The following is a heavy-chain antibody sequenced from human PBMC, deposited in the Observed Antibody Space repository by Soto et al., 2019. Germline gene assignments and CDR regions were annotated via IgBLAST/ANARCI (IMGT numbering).Heavy chain of an antibody. CDR3: ARTPYDILTGPSNNWFDP. Sequence: QVQLQESGPGLVKPSETLSLTCTVSGGSISSYYWSWIRQPPGKGLEWIGYIYYSGSTNYNPSLKSRVTRSVDTSKNQLSLKLSSVTAADTAVYYCARTPYDILTGPSNNWFDPWGQGTLVTVSS. CDR2: IYYSGST. J-gene: IGHJ5*02. V-gene: IGHV4-59*01. D-gene: IGHD3-9*01. CDR1: GGSISSYY.